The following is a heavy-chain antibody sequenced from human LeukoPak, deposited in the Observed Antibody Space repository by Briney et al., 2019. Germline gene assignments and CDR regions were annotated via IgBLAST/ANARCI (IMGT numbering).Heavy chain of an antibody. Sequence: SETLSLTCAVSGGSFSGYYWSWIRQPPGKGLEWIGEINHSGSTNYNPSLKSRVTISVDTSKNQFSLKLSSVTAADTAVYYCARGWGSSELWGQGTLVTVSS. CDR1: GGSFSGYY. CDR3: ARGWGSSEL. D-gene: IGHD6-13*01. J-gene: IGHJ4*02. CDR2: INHSGST. V-gene: IGHV4-34*01.